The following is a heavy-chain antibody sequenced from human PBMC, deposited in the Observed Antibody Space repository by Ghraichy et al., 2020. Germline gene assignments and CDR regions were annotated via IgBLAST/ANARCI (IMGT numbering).Heavy chain of an antibody. V-gene: IGHV4-61*02. Sequence: SQTLSLTCTVSGGSISSGSYYWSWIRQPAGKGLEWIGRIYTSGSTNYNPSLKSRVTISVDTSKNQFSLKLSSVTAADTAVYYCARDHDYPGGEFDPWGQGTLVTVSS. D-gene: IGHD4-11*01. CDR1: GGSISSGSYY. CDR3: ARDHDYPGGEFDP. CDR2: IYTSGST. J-gene: IGHJ5*02.